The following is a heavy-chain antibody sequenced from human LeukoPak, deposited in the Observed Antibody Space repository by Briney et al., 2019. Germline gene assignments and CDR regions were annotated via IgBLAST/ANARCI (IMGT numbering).Heavy chain of an antibody. V-gene: IGHV1-69*04. CDR3: ARASMYYDILTNKYYFDY. J-gene: IGHJ4*02. Sequence: ASVKVSCKASGGTFSSYAISWVRQAPGQGLEWMGRIIPILGIANYAQKFQGRVTITADKSTSTAHMELSSLRSEDTAVYYCARASMYYDILTNKYYFDYWGQGTLVTVSS. D-gene: IGHD3-9*01. CDR1: GGTFSSYA. CDR2: IIPILGIA.